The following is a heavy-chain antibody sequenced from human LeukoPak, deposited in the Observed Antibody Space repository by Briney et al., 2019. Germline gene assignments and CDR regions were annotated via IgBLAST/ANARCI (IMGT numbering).Heavy chain of an antibody. J-gene: IGHJ4*02. Sequence: ASVKVSCKASGYTFTGYYMHWVRQAPGQGLEWMGWINPNSGGTNSAQKFQGRVTMTRDTSISTAYMELRSLTSDDTAVYYCARPPFLRGYSYGFWGQGTLVTVSS. CDR2: INPNSGGT. CDR3: ARPPFLRGYSYGF. CDR1: GYTFTGYY. D-gene: IGHD5-18*01. V-gene: IGHV1-2*02.